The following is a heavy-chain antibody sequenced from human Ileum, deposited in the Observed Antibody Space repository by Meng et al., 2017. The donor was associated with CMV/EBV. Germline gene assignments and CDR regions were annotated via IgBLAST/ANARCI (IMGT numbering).Heavy chain of an antibody. CDR2: ISNTGTYI. V-gene: IGHV3-11*05. J-gene: IGHJ4*02. Sequence: QVEVVESGGGLVKAGTSLRLSCAASGFDFDDYYMSWIRQVPGKGLEWVSYISNTGTYIKYADSVKGRFTISRDNAKNLLYLEMNRLGAEDTAVYFCARGRSPQAVAAAFDSWGQGTLVTVSS. D-gene: IGHD6-19*01. CDR3: ARGRSPQAVAAAFDS. CDR1: GFDFDDYY.